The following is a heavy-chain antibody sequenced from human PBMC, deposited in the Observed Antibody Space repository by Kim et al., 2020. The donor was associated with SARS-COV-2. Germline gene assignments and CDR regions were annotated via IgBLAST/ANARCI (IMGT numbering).Heavy chain of an antibody. CDR3: ARVGYTTKDY. CDR2: I. D-gene: IGHD6-13*01. V-gene: IGHV3-48*02. Sequence: IYYADSVKGRFTISRDNAKNSLYLQMNSLRDEDTAVYYCARVGYTTKDYWGQGTLVTVSS. J-gene: IGHJ4*02.